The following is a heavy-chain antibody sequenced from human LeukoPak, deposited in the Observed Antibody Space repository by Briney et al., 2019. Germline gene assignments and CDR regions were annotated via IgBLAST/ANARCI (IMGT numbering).Heavy chain of an antibody. Sequence: GGSLRLSCAASGFTFSSYWMSWVRQAPGKGLEWVANIKQDGSEKYYVDSVKGRFTISRDNAKNSLYLQMNSLRAEDTAVYYCARDQHSSSGSFDYWGQGTLVTVSS. D-gene: IGHD6-6*01. CDR3: ARDQHSSSGSFDY. CDR2: IKQDGSEK. V-gene: IGHV3-7*01. J-gene: IGHJ4*02. CDR1: GFTFSSYW.